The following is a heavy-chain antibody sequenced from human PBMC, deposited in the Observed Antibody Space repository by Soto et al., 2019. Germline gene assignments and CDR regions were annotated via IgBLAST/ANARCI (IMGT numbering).Heavy chain of an antibody. D-gene: IGHD6-13*01. Sequence: GGSLRLSCAASGFMFSTYEMDWVRQAPGKGLEWVSYISGSGTTIYYADSVKGRFTISRDNAKNSLYLQMNSLRAEDSAVYYCARVGSWGLDYWSQGTFVTV. CDR3: ARVGSWGLDY. J-gene: IGHJ4*02. CDR2: ISGSGTTI. CDR1: GFMFSTYE. V-gene: IGHV3-48*03.